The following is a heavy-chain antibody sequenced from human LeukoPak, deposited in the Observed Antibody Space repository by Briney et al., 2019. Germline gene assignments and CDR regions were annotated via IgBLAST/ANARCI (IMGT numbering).Heavy chain of an antibody. Sequence: SETLSLTCTVSGGSITGKNDYWGWIRQTPGKGLEWIGTVFRTGITHYNPSLKSRISMAVDTSKNQFSLNLNSVTAADTALYYCARHGILTDHSVRFWGQGILVTVSA. J-gene: IGHJ4*02. CDR2: VFRTGIT. D-gene: IGHD3-9*01. CDR3: ARHGILTDHSVRF. V-gene: IGHV4-39*01. CDR1: GGSITGKNDY.